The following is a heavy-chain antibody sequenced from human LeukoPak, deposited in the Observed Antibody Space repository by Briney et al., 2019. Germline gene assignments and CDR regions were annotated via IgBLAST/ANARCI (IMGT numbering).Heavy chain of an antibody. CDR3: ARGIRLRQRYYFDY. D-gene: IGHD5-18*01. CDR2: IKQDGSEK. Sequence: PGGSLRLSCAASGFTFSSYWMSWVRQAPGKGLEWVANIKQDGSEKYYVDSVKGRFTISRDNAKNSLYLQMNSLRAEDTAVYYCARGIRLRQRYYFDYWGQGTLVTVSS. CDR1: GFTFSSYW. J-gene: IGHJ4*02. V-gene: IGHV3-7*01.